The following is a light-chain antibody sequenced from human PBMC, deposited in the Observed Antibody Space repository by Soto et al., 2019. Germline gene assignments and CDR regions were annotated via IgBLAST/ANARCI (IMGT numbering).Light chain of an antibody. CDR1: SSDLGGYNF. J-gene: IGLJ1*01. V-gene: IGLV2-14*03. Sequence: QSALTQPASLSGSPGQSISISCTGSSSDLGGYNFVSWYQQHPGKAPKLIMCDVDNRPSGVSHRFSGSKSGNTASLTISGLQAEDDADYYCSSYTTSLTYVFGPGTKVTVL. CDR2: DVD. CDR3: SSYTTSLTYV.